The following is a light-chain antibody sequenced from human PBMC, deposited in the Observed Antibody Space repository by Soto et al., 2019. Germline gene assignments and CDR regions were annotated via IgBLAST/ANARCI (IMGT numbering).Light chain of an antibody. CDR3: QQYDSYSYT. Sequence: IWTTQSPSTLSASVGYTVTITCRATEDVSQWLAWYQQKPGQAPKLLIYKASTLETGVPSRFSGRGSGTEFILTIRDLQPDDFATYYCQQYDSYSYTFGQGTKVDIK. CDR1: EDVSQW. V-gene: IGKV1-5*03. CDR2: KAS. J-gene: IGKJ2*01.